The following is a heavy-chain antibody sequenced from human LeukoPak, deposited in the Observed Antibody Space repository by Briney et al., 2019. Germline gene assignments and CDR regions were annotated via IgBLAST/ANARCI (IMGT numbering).Heavy chain of an antibody. CDR2: IYHSGST. CDR3: ARARGYCSSTSCYPDY. D-gene: IGHD2-2*01. Sequence: SETLSLTCAVSGGSISSGGYSWSWIRQPPGKGLEWIGYIYHSGSTYYNPSLKSRVTISVDRSKNQFSLKPSSVTAADTAVYYCARARGYCSSTSCYPDYWGQGTLVTVSS. CDR1: GGSISSGGYS. V-gene: IGHV4-30-2*01. J-gene: IGHJ4*02.